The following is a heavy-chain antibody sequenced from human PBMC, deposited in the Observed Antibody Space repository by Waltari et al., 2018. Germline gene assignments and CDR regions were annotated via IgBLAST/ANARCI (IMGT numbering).Heavy chain of an antibody. J-gene: IGHJ6*03. Sequence: EVQLLESGGGLVQPGGSLRLSCAASGFFFSSYTMNWVRQAPGKGLELVSMFHGGGDTDYADSVRGRFIISRDNSKNMLYLQMNSLRPEDTAVYYCAKFVVMNYMDVWGKGTTVTVSS. CDR3: AKFVVMNYMDV. D-gene: IGHD2-15*01. V-gene: IGHV3-23*03. CDR1: GFFFSSYT. CDR2: MFHGGGDT.